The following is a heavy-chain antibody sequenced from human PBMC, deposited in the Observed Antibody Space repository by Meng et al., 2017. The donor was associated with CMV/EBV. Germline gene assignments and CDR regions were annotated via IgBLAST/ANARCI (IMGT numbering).Heavy chain of an antibody. CDR3: ARDLETAMDLLYYYYGMDV. CDR1: GFTFSSYE. V-gene: IGHV3-48*03. D-gene: IGHD5-18*01. CDR2: SSSSGSTI. Sequence: GESLKISCAASGFTFSSYEMNWVRQAPGKGLEWVSYSSSSGSTIYYADSVKGRFTISRDNAKNSLYLQMNSLRAEDTAVYYCARDLETAMDLLYYYYGMDVWGQGTTVTVSS. J-gene: IGHJ6*02.